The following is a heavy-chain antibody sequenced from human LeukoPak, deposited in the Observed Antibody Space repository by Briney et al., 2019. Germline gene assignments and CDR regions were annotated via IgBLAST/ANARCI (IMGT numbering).Heavy chain of an antibody. V-gene: IGHV3-74*01. CDR1: GFTFSSYW. J-gene: IGHJ4*02. CDR3: ARSPGQCSGGSCATGY. CDR2: INGDGSST. Sequence: PGGSLRLSCAASGFTFSSYWMPWVRHAPGKGLVWVSRINGDGSSTNYADSVKGRFTISRDNAKNTLYLQMNSLRAEDTAVYYCARSPGQCSGGSCATGYWGQGTLVTVSS. D-gene: IGHD2-15*01.